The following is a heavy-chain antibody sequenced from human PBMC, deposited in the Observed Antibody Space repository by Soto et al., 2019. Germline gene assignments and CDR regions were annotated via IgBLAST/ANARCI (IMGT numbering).Heavy chain of an antibody. D-gene: IGHD3-10*01. CDR1: GFTFSSYS. CDR2: ISSSSSTI. V-gene: IGHV3-48*02. Sequence: GGSLRLSCAASGFTFSSYSMNWVRQAPGKGLEWVSYISSSSSTIYYADSVKGRFTISRDNAKNSLYLQMNSLRDEDTAVYYCARSIRVVRGVIITQLYYYYGMDVWGQGTTVTVSS. J-gene: IGHJ6*02. CDR3: ARSIRVVRGVIITQLYYYYGMDV.